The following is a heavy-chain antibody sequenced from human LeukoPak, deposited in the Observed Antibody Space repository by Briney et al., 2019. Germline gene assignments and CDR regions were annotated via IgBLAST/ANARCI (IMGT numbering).Heavy chain of an antibody. D-gene: IGHD5-18*01. CDR3: ARVPPYSYGYFDY. Sequence: GSLRLSCAASGFTFSDYYMSWIRQAPGKGLEWVSYISSSGSTICYADSVKGRFTISRDNAKNSLYLQMNSLRAEDTAVYYCARVPPYSYGYFDYWGQGTLVTVSS. J-gene: IGHJ4*02. CDR2: ISSSGSTI. V-gene: IGHV3-11*04. CDR1: GFTFSDYY.